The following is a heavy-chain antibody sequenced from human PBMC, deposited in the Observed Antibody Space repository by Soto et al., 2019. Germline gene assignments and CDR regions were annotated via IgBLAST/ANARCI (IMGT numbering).Heavy chain of an antibody. D-gene: IGHD2-2*01. V-gene: IGHV2-5*02. J-gene: IGHJ5*02. CDR1: GFSLSTSGVG. Sequence: SGPTLVKPTQTLTLTCTFSGFSLSTSGVGVGWIRQPPGKALEWLALIYWDDDKRYSPSLKSRLTITKDTSKNQVVLTMTNMDPVDTATYYCAHRRYVGGVVVPAAMPVVWFDPWGQGTLVTVSS. CDR3: AHRRYVGGVVVPAAMPVVWFDP. CDR2: IYWDDDK.